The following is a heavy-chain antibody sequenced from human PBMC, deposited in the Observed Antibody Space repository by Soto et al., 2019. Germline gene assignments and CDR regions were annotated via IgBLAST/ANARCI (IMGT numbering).Heavy chain of an antibody. D-gene: IGHD3-22*01. J-gene: IGHJ3*01. CDR1: GGSISSYY. CDR3: AGHSSAYYRDFDL. Sequence: PSETLSLTCTVSGGSISSYYWYWIRQPPGKGLEWIAYISYSGSTNYNPSLKSRVTISVDTSKNQFSLKLSSATAADTAVYYCAGHSSAYYRDFDLWGQGTMVTVSS. CDR2: ISYSGST. V-gene: IGHV4-59*01.